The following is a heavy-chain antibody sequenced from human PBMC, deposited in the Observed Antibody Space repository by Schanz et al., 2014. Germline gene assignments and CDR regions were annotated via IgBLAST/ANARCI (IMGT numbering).Heavy chain of an antibody. D-gene: IGHD6-13*01. CDR1: GFTFRNYA. J-gene: IGHJ4*02. Sequence: EVQLVESGGGMVQPGGSLRLSCAASGFTFRNYALSWVRQAPGKGLAWVSAISGSGGSTYYADSVKGRFTISRDNSNHTLYLQMNSLRADDTAVYYCARLDSSSWYPRYWGQGTLVTVSS. CDR2: ISGSGGST. V-gene: IGHV3-23*04. CDR3: ARLDSSSWYPRY.